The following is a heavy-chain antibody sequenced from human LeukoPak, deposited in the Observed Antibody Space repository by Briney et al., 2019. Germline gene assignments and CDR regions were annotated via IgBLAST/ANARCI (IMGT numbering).Heavy chain of an antibody. CDR3: ARVRRIVVVVAAKLGGHYFDY. Sequence: SETLCLSCAVYGGSFSGYYWSWIRQPPGKGLEWVGEINHSGSTNYNPSLKSRVTISVDTSKNQFSLKLSSVTAADTAVYYCARVRRIVVVVAAKLGGHYFDYWGQGTLVTVSS. CDR1: GGSFSGYY. CDR2: INHSGST. J-gene: IGHJ4*02. D-gene: IGHD2-15*01. V-gene: IGHV4-34*01.